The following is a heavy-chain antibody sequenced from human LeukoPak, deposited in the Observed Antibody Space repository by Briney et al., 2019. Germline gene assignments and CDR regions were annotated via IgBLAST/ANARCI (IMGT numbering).Heavy chain of an antibody. CDR3: ARENPYYYYMDV. CDR1: GSSVRSYY. D-gene: IGHD1-14*01. J-gene: IGHJ6*03. CDR2: IYYNGDT. V-gene: IGHV4-59*02. Sequence: PSETLSLTCTVSGSSVRSYYWGWIRQSPGKGLEWIGYIYYNGDTKYSPSLESRVILSVDTSKNQFSLNLKSVTDADSAVYYCARENPYYYYMDVWGKGTTVTVSS.